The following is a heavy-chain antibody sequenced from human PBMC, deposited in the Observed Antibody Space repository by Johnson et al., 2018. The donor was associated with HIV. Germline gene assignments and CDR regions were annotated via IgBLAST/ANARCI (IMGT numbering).Heavy chain of an antibody. J-gene: IGHJ3*01. CDR3: AKDKFMFLDNPVDAFDV. Sequence: QVQLVESGGGVVQPGRSLRLSCAASGFTFSSYGMHWVRQAPGKGLEWVAVISYDGSNKYYADSMKGRFTISRDNSKNTLYLQMNSLRAEDTAVYYCAKDKFMFLDNPVDAFDVWGQGTMVTFSS. CDR1: GFTFSSYG. D-gene: IGHD3/OR15-3a*01. CDR2: ISYDGSNK. V-gene: IGHV3-30*19.